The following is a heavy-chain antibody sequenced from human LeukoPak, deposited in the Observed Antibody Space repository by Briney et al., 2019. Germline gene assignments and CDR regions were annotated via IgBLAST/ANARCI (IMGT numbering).Heavy chain of an antibody. CDR3: VTLPSGDY. CDR2: IYSGGST. V-gene: IGHV3-53*01. D-gene: IGHD3-10*01. J-gene: IGHJ4*02. CDR1: GFTVSRNH. Sequence: GGSLRLSCAAFGFTVSRNHMTWVRQAPGKGLEWVSIIYSGGSTYYAGFARCRFTISSARSQNILYLKMNDLRVEYTAVYYCVTLPSGDYWGQGTLVTVSS.